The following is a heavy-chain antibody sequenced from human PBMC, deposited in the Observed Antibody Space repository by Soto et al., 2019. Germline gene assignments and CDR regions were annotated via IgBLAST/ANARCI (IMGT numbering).Heavy chain of an antibody. CDR2: IDGDDDK. V-gene: IGHV2-70*01. D-gene: IGHD6-13*01. CDR1: GVSLTTSEMS. J-gene: IGHJ5*02. Sequence: SGPTLAHPTQTLTLPRTFSGVSLTTSEMSVSWIRQPPGKPLEWLALIDGDDDKYYSTSLKTRLTISKDTSKNQVVLTMTNMDPVDTATYYCARATSYTSSWPSNWFDPWGQGTLVTVSS. CDR3: ARATSYTSSWPSNWFDP.